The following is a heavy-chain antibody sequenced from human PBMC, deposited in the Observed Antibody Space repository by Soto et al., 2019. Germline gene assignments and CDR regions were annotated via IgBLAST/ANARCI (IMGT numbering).Heavy chain of an antibody. V-gene: IGHV4-4*01. CDR1: GGTVASSHW. J-gene: IGHJ5*02. D-gene: IGHD2-21*02. CDR2: VYHTGDT. Sequence: LSITCGVSGGTVASSHWWSWVRQSPGRGLEWIGNVYHTGDTNFNPSLQSRVTFSVDKSNNQFSLRLTSVTAADTAVYFCAREIVTAGGNNYFDPWGPGTLVTVSS. CDR3: AREIVTAGGNNYFDP.